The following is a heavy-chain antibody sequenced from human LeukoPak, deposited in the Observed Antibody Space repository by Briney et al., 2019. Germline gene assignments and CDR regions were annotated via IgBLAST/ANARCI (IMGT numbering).Heavy chain of an antibody. Sequence: GSLRLSCAASGFTFSSYSMNLVRQAPGKGLEWVSSISSSSSYIYYADSVKGRFTISRDNAKNSQYLQMNSLRAEDTAVYYCARTYIVATIRAFDIWGQGTMVTVSS. CDR2: ISSSSSYI. CDR1: GFTFSSYS. J-gene: IGHJ3*02. CDR3: ARTYIVATIRAFDI. D-gene: IGHD5-12*01. V-gene: IGHV3-21*01.